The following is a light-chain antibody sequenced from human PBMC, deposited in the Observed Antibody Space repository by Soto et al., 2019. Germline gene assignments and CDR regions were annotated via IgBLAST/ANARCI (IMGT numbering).Light chain of an antibody. CDR1: QSVSSNY. CDR3: QQYGSSPT. V-gene: IGKV3-20*01. J-gene: IGKJ1*01. Sequence: EIVLTQSPGTLSLSPGERATLSCRSSQSVSSNYLAWYQQKPDQAPRLVIYDVSGRATGIPDRFSGSGSGTDFTINISRLEPEDFAVYDCQQYGSSPTFGQGTKVEIK. CDR2: DVS.